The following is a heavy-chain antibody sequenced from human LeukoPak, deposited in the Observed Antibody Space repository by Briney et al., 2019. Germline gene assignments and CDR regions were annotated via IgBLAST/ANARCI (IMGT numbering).Heavy chain of an antibody. CDR2: IIPILGIA. V-gene: IGHV1-69*04. D-gene: IGHD6-13*01. Sequence: GASVKVSCKASGGTFSSYAISWVRQAPGQGLEWMGRIIPILGIANYAQKFQGRVTITADKFTSTAYMELSSLRSEDTAVYYCARSYSSSLNWFDPWGQGTLVTVSS. CDR1: GGTFSSYA. CDR3: ARSYSSSLNWFDP. J-gene: IGHJ5*02.